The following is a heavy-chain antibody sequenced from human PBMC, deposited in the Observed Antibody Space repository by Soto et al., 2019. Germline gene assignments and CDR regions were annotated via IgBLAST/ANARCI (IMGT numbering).Heavy chain of an antibody. J-gene: IGHJ3*02. CDR1: GYSFTSYG. D-gene: IGHD2-15*01. CDR3: ARESSQCSGGSCPDAFDI. Sequence: ASVKVSCKASGYSFTSYGISWVRQAPGQGLGWMGWISAYNGNTNYAQKLQGRVTMTTDTSTSTAYMELRSLRSDDTAVYYCARESSQCSGGSCPDAFDIWGQGTMVTVSS. CDR2: ISAYNGNT. V-gene: IGHV1-18*01.